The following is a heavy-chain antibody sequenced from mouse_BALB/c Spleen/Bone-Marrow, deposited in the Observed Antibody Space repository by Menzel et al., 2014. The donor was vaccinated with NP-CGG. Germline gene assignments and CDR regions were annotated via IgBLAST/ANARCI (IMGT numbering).Heavy chain of an antibody. V-gene: IGHV5-6-2*01. J-gene: IGHJ4*01. CDR2: INSNGDNT. Sequence: EVKVEESGGGLVKLGGSLKLSCAASGFTFTSYYMSWVRQTPEKRLELVAAINSNGDNTYYPDTTKGRFTISRDNAKNTLYLQMSSLKSEDTALFYCARRGISTAEGVGAMDYWGQGTSVTVSS. CDR1: GFTFTSYY. D-gene: IGHD1-2*01. CDR3: ARRGISTAEGVGAMDY.